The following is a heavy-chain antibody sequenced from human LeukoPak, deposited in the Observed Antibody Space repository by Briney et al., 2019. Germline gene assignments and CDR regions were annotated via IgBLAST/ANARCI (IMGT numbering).Heavy chain of an antibody. CDR2: IYDRGST. Sequence: SETLSLTCTVSGGSISSYYWSWIRQPPGKGLEWIGNIYDRGSTKYNPSLKSRVTISVDTSKNQFSLRLSSVTAADTAVYYCARGRTFDNWGQGTLATVSS. J-gene: IGHJ4*02. CDR3: ARGRTFDN. CDR1: GGSISSYY. V-gene: IGHV4-59*01.